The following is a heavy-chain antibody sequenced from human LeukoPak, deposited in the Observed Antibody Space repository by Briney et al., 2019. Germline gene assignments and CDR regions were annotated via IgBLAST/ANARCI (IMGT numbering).Heavy chain of an antibody. CDR2: ILTGGNT. Sequence: SGTLSLTCTVSGGSFSSYYWSWIRQPAGKGLEWIGRILTGGNTNYNPSLKSRVTMSGDRSKNQFSLKLSSVTAADTAVYYCARVGDSATYFDYWGQGTLVTVSS. D-gene: IGHD2-21*02. CDR3: ARVGDSATYFDY. V-gene: IGHV4-4*07. CDR1: GGSFSSYY. J-gene: IGHJ4*02.